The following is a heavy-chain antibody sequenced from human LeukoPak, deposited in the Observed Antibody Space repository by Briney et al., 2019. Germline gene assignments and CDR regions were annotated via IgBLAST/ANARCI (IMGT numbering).Heavy chain of an antibody. D-gene: IGHD5-18*01. CDR1: GFSVISNY. Sequence: GGSLRLSCAASGFSVISNYMNWVRQSPGKGLELVSVIYRGGSTYYPDSVKGRFTISRDSSTNTLHLEMNSLRAEDTAVYYCARGWIQLWSWGQGTLVTVSS. CDR2: IYRGGST. V-gene: IGHV3-53*01. CDR3: ARGWIQLWS. J-gene: IGHJ4*02.